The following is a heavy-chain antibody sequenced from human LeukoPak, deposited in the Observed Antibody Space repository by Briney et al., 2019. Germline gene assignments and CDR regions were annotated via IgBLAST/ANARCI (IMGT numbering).Heavy chain of an antibody. CDR1: GLTFSSYG. CDR2: IIGSGGST. D-gene: IGHD2-8*01. V-gene: IGHV3-23*01. Sequence: GGSLRLSCEASGLTFSSYGMHWVRQAPGRGLEWVSGIIGSGGSTYYADSVKGRFTISRDNSKNTLYLQMNSLRAEDTAVYYCAKRGLSVNGYDYWGQGTPVTVSS. CDR3: AKRGLSVNGYDY. J-gene: IGHJ4*02.